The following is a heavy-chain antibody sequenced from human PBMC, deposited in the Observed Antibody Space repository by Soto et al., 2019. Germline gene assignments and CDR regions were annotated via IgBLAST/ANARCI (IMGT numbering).Heavy chain of an antibody. Sequence: QAPVMESGGGVVQPGTSLRLSCAASGFTFNGYAMHWVRQAPGKGLEWLALISFDGRTKFYSESVKGRFTISKDKSESPVYLNLNSLTHEDTAIYYCAREGGGFEVVTAGLYYWGQGTQVTVSS. D-gene: IGHD2-21*02. CDR3: AREGGGFEVVTAGLYY. CDR1: GFTFNGYA. J-gene: IGHJ4*02. V-gene: IGHV3-30*04. CDR2: ISFDGRTK.